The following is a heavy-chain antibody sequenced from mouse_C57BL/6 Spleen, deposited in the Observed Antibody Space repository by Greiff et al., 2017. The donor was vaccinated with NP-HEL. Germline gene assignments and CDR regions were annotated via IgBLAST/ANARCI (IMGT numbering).Heavy chain of an antibody. CDR3: ASKTYYDYDGGSCDY. CDR1: GYTFTDYY. D-gene: IGHD2-4*01. Sequence: VKLQESGAELVRPGASVKLSCKASGYTFTDYYINWVKQRPGQGLEWIARIYPGSGNTYYNEKFKGKATLTAEKAYSTAYMQLSSLTSEDSAVYFCASKTYYDYDGGSCDYWGQGTTLTVSS. J-gene: IGHJ2*01. V-gene: IGHV1-76*01. CDR2: IYPGSGNT.